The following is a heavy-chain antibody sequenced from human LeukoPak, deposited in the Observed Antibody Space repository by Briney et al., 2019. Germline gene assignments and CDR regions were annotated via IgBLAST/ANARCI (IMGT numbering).Heavy chain of an antibody. CDR2: ITSKGDGGTT. CDR1: GFTLSDAY. Sequence: GSLRLSCAASGFTLSDAYMTWVRHTPGKGLEWVGRITSKGDGGTTHYAAPVKGRFIISRDDSKGTLYLQLNSLRTDDTAVYYCLAQYYFDYWGRGTLVTVSS. J-gene: IGHJ4*02. V-gene: IGHV3-15*01. CDR3: LAQYYFDY. D-gene: IGHD5-24*01.